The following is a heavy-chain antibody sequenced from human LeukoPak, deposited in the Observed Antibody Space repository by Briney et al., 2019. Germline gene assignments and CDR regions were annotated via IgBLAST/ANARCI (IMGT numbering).Heavy chain of an antibody. CDR2: ISSSSSYI. Sequence: GGSLRLSCAASGFTFSSYSMNWVRQAPGKGLEWVSSISSSSSYIYYADSVKGRFTISRDNAKNSLYLQMNSLRAEDTAGYYCARDPWTNSDYDGFDYWGQGTLVTVSS. CDR3: ARDPWTNSDYDGFDY. CDR1: GFTFSSYS. V-gene: IGHV3-21*01. D-gene: IGHD5-12*01. J-gene: IGHJ4*02.